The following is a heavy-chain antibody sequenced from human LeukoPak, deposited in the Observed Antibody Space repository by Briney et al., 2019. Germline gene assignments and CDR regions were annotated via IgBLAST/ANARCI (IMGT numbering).Heavy chain of an antibody. J-gene: IGHJ4*02. V-gene: IGHV4-34*01. Sequence: SETLSLTCAVYGGSFSGYYWSWIRQPPGKGLEWIGEINHSGSTNYNPSLKSRVTISVDTSKNQFSLKLSSVTAADTAVYYCARLDYGDNAFDYWGQGTVVTVSS. CDR1: GGSFSGYY. D-gene: IGHD4-17*01. CDR2: INHSGST. CDR3: ARLDYGDNAFDY.